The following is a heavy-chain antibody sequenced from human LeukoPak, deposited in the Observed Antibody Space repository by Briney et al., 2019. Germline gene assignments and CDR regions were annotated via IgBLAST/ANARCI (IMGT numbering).Heavy chain of an antibody. J-gene: IGHJ4*02. Sequence: GGSLRLSCAASGFTFSSYGMHWVRQAPGKGLEWVAFIRYDGSNKYYADSVKGRFTISRDNSKNTLYLQMNSLRAEDTAVYYCARENYYDSSGYPSYYLDYWGQGTLVTVSS. CDR1: GFTFSSYG. CDR2: IRYDGSNK. V-gene: IGHV3-30*02. CDR3: ARENYYDSSGYPSYYLDY. D-gene: IGHD3-22*01.